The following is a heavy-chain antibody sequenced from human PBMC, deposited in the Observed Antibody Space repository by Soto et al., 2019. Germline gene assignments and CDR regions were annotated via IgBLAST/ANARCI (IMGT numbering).Heavy chain of an antibody. Sequence: GCLTLSCGASGFTFSSYCVYWARQAPGKGLVYVSRINNDGSGATYAESVKGRLTISRDNAKNTVYLQMNSLRAEDTAVYYCARGGGNHAFDVWGQGTMVTVSS. J-gene: IGHJ3*01. CDR1: GFTFSSYC. CDR3: ARGGGNHAFDV. D-gene: IGHD6-25*01. V-gene: IGHV3-74*01. CDR2: INNDGSGA.